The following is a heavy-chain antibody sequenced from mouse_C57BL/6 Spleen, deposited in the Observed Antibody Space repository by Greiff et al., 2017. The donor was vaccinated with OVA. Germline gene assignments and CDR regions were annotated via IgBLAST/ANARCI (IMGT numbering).Heavy chain of an antibody. CDR2: INPNNGGT. D-gene: IGHD5-1*01. Sequence: EVQLQESGPELVKPGASVKMSCKASGYTFTDYNMHWVKQSHGKSLEWIGYINPNNGGTSYNQKFKGKATLTVNKSSSTAYMELRSLTSEDSAVYYCARMGYLNYFDYWGQGTTLTVSS. J-gene: IGHJ2*01. CDR3: ARMGYLNYFDY. V-gene: IGHV1-22*01. CDR1: GYTFTDYN.